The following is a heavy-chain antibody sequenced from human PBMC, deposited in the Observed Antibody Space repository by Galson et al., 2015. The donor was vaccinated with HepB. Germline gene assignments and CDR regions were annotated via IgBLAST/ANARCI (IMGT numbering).Heavy chain of an antibody. CDR1: GFTFSSHG. CDR2: IWYDGSNK. J-gene: IGHJ3*02. CDR3: ARGGLLYGSGRSDAFDI. Sequence: SLRLSCAASGFTFSSHGMHWVRQAPGKGLEWVAVIWYDGSNKYYADSVKGRFTISRDNSKNTLYLQMNSLRAEDTAVYYCARGGLLYGSGRSDAFDIWGQGTMVTVSS. V-gene: IGHV3-33*01. D-gene: IGHD3-10*01.